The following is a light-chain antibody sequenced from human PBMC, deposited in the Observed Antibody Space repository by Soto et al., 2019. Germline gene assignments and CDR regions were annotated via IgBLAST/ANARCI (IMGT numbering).Light chain of an antibody. V-gene: IGKV3-20*01. CDR2: GPS. J-gene: IGKJ1*01. CDR1: QSVPKNY. CDR3: HQYATSPQT. Sequence: ETVLTQSPGTLSLSPGERATLSCRASQSVPKNYLAWYQHKPGQAPRLLIYGPSSRATGIPDRFSGSGSGTDFTLSISRLEPEDFAVYYCHQYATSPQTFGQGTKVEIK.